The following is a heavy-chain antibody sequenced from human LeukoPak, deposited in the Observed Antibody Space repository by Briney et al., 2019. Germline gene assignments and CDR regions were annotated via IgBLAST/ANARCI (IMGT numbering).Heavy chain of an antibody. V-gene: IGHV1-2*02. D-gene: IGHD5-12*01. Sequence: ASVKVSCTASGYTFTGYYIHWVRQAPGQGLEWMAWINPDSGDSYSAPKFQGRVTMTRDTSISTASMEVSWLSSDETAVYYCSTGVATAFTYWGQGTLVTVSS. J-gene: IGHJ4*02. CDR3: STGVATAFTY. CDR1: GYTFTGYY. CDR2: INPDSGDS.